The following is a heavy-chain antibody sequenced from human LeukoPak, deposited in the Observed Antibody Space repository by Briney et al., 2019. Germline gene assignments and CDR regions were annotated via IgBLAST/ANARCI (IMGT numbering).Heavy chain of an antibody. Sequence: GGSLRLSCAASGFTFSSYWMHWVRQAPGKGLEWVSAISGSGGSTYYADSVKGRFTISRDNSKNTLYLQMNSLRAEDTAVYYCAKASAMIVVVSKHFDYWGQGTLVTVSS. D-gene: IGHD3-22*01. J-gene: IGHJ4*02. V-gene: IGHV3-23*01. CDR3: AKASAMIVVVSKHFDY. CDR1: GFTFSSYW. CDR2: ISGSGGST.